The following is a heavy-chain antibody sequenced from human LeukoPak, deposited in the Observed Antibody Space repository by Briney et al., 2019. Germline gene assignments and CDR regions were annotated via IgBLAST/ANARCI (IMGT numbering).Heavy chain of an antibody. CDR1: GGSFSGYY. CDR3: ARVSGSSGYYQYYYYYYYMDV. D-gene: IGHD3-22*01. CDR2: INHSGST. J-gene: IGHJ6*03. Sequence: SETLSLTCAVYGGSFSGYYWSWIRQPPGKGLEWIGEINHSGSTNYNPSLKSRVTISVDTSKNQFSLKLSSVTAADTAVYYCARVSGSSGYYQYYYYYYYMDVWGKGTTVAVSS. V-gene: IGHV4-34*01.